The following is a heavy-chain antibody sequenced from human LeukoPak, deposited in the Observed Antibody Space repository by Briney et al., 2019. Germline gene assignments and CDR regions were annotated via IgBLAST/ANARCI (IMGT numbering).Heavy chain of an antibody. V-gene: IGHV3-23*01. D-gene: IGHD3-16*02. CDR1: GFTFSSHA. CDR2: ITGSGGTT. CDR3: AKDLSPESNRLSPFDY. J-gene: IGHJ4*02. Sequence: GGSLRLSCAASGFTFSSHAMSWVRQAPGKGLEWVSTITGSGGTTKYADSVKGRFTISRDNSKNTQDLQMNSLRAEDTAIFYCAKDLSPESNRLSPFDYWGQGTLVTVSS.